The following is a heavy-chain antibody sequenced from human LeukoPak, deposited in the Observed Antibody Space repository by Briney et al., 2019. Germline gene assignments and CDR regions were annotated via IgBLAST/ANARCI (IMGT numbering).Heavy chain of an antibody. V-gene: IGHV3-74*01. D-gene: IGHD3-22*01. Sequence: GGSLRLSCATSGFTFNTFWMHWVRQAPGKGLVWVSRINHDGSSTNYADSVKGRFTISRDNAKNTLYLQMNSLRAEDTAVYYCVRDWGYDSSGYWQKYFDTWGQGTLVTVSS. CDR2: INHDGSST. CDR3: VRDWGYDSSGYWQKYFDT. J-gene: IGHJ4*02. CDR1: GFTFNTFW.